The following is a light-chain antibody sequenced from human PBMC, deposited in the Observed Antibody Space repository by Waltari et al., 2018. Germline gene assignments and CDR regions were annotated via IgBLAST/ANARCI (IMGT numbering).Light chain of an antibody. CDR1: TSSAGRFNF. J-gene: IGLJ2*01. Sequence: QSALTQPPPAPGSPGQSVTISCTETTSSAGRFNFVPGYQQHPAKAPKPIIFEVTKPPAGVPDRFSGSKSGNTASLTVSGLQSEDEADYYCSSYGGNNNILFGGGTKLSVL. CDR3: SSYGGNNNIL. CDR2: EVT. V-gene: IGLV2-8*01.